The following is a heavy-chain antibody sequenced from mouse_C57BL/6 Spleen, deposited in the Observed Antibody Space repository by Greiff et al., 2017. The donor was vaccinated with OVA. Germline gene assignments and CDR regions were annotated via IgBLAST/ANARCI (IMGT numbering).Heavy chain of an antibody. CDR2: IYPGSGNT. Sequence: VQLVESGPELVKPGASVKISCKASGYTFNDYYINWVKQRPGQGLEWIGWIYPGSGNTKYNEKFKGKATLTVDTSSSTAYMQLSSLTSEDSAVYFGARVAGIDYGGAMDYWGQGTSVTVSS. CDR1: GYTFNDYY. D-gene: IGHD2-4*01. J-gene: IGHJ4*01. CDR3: ARVAGIDYGGAMDY. V-gene: IGHV1-84*01.